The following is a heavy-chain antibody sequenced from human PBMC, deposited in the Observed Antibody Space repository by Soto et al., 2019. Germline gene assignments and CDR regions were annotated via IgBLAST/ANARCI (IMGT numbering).Heavy chain of an antibody. D-gene: IGHD2-2*01. CDR1: GGSFSGYY. V-gene: IGHV4-34*01. J-gene: IGHJ6*02. CDR3: AREEVPQWFTRGYYGMDV. CDR2: INHSGST. Sequence: PSETLSLTCAVYGGSFSGYYWSWIRQPPGKGLEWIGEINHSGSTNYNPSLKSRVTISVDTSNKQLSLKLRSVTAADTAVYYCAREEVPQWFTRGYYGMDVWGQGTTVTVSS.